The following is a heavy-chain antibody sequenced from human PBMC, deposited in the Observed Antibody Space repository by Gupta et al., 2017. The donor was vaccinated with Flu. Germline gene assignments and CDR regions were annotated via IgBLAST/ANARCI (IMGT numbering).Heavy chain of an antibody. D-gene: IGHD2-15*01. Sequence: QVQLVESGGGVVQPEKSLRLSCAASGFTFSSYGMHWVRLAPGKGLEWVAFIAYDGSDKYYADSVKGRFTTSRDNSKNTLYLHMNGLGAEDTAIYYCAKDAGYCSGGTCYRDYYFDSWGQGTLVTVSS. V-gene: IGHV3-30*18. CDR2: IAYDGSDK. CDR1: GFTFSSYG. CDR3: AKDAGYCSGGTCYRDYYFDS. J-gene: IGHJ4*02.